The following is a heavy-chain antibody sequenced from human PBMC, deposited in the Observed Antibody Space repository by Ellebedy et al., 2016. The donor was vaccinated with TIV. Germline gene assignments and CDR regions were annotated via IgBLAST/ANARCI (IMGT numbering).Heavy chain of an antibody. D-gene: IGHD6-13*01. Sequence: PGGSLRLSCAASGFTFSSYEMNWVRQTPGKGLEWVSHISTSGTTIYYADSVKGRFTISSDNAKNSLFLHMNSLRADETAVYYCAGSRGSSFYWFDTWGQGTLVTVSS. CDR3: AGSRGSSFYWFDT. CDR2: ISTSGTTI. CDR1: GFTFSSYE. J-gene: IGHJ5*02. V-gene: IGHV3-48*03.